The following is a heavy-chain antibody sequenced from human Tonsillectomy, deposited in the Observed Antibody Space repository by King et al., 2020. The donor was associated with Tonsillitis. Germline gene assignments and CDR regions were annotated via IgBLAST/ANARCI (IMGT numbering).Heavy chain of an antibody. D-gene: IGHD3/OR15-3a*01. CDR1: GGSISTYF. Sequence: HVQLQESGPGLVKPSETLSLTCTVSGGSISTYFWSWIRQPPGKGLEWIGYIYYSGNSDYNPSLKSRVTISVDTSKNQLSLNLNSVTAADTAVYYCARTWTLAPFDFWGQGTLVTVSS. CDR3: ARTWTLAPFDF. V-gene: IGHV4-59*01. J-gene: IGHJ4*02. CDR2: IYYSGNS.